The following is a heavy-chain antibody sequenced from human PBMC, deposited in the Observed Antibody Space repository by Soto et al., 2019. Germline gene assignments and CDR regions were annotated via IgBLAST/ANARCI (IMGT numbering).Heavy chain of an antibody. J-gene: IGHJ6*03. CDR2: LYYSGST. CDR3: ARHSSSSIPFYYYYYMDV. CDR1: GGSISSYY. Sequence: SETLSLTCTVSGGSISSYYWSWIRQPPGKGQEWNRNLYYSGSTNKKPSIKSRVTISIDTTKNQIYMKLSPVTDAETTAYYCARHSSSSIPFYYYYYMDVWGKGTTVT. V-gene: IGHV4-59*08. D-gene: IGHD6-6*01.